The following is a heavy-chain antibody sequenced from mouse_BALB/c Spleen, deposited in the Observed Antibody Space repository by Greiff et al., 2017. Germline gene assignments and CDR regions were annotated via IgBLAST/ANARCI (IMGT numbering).Heavy chain of an antibody. CDR3: ARSFDGYYAWFAY. CDR1: GFTFSSFG. V-gene: IGHV5-17*02. CDR2: ISSGSSTI. J-gene: IGHJ3*01. Sequence: EVKLVESGGGLVQPGGSRKLSCAASGFTFSSFGMHWVRQAPEKGLEWVAYISSGSSTIYYADTVKGRFTISRDNPKNTLFLQMTSLRSEDTAMYYCARSFDGYYAWFAYWGQGTLVTVSA. D-gene: IGHD2-3*01.